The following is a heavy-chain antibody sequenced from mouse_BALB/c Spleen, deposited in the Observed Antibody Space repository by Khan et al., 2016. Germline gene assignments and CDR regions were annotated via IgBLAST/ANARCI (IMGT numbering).Heavy chain of an antibody. Sequence: QVQLQQSGAELARPGASVKLSCKASGYTFTSYWMQWVKQRPGQGLEWIGAIYPGDGDTRYTQKFKDKATLTADKSSSTAYMQLSSLASEASAVYYCARGCPPDYWGQGTTLTVSS. CDR1: GYTFTSYW. CDR3: ARGCPPDY. J-gene: IGHJ2*01. CDR2: IYPGDGDT. V-gene: IGHV1-87*01.